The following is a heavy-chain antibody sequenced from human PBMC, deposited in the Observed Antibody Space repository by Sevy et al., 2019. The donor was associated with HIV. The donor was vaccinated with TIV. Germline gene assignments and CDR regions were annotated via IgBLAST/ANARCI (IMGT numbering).Heavy chain of an antibody. CDR2: ISDGGGTT. J-gene: IGHJ3*02. CDR1: GFTFRNYV. V-gene: IGHV3-23*01. CDR3: AKRVAGALAALDI. Sequence: GGSLRLSCAASGFTFRNYVMNWVRQPPGKGVEWVSVISDGGGTTYYADSVKGRFTISRDDSKSTLYLQMNSLRVEDTAVYFCAKRVAGALAALDIWGQGTMVTVSS. D-gene: IGHD3-10*01.